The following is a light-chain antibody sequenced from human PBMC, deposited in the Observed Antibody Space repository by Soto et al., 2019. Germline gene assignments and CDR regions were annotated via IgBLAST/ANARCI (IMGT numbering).Light chain of an antibody. J-gene: IGKJ5*01. CDR3: QQYNNWPSMT. Sequence: DIVMTQSPATLSVSPGERATLSCRASESVSNNLAWYQQKPGQAPRLLFYAASTRATGVPARFSGSGSGTDFTISISTLQSEDFAVYYCQQYNNWPSMTFGQGTRLEIK. V-gene: IGKV3-15*01. CDR2: AAS. CDR1: ESVSNN.